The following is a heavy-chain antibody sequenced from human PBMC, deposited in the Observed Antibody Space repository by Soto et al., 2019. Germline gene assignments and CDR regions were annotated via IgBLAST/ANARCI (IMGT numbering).Heavy chain of an antibody. Sequence: QVQLQESGPGLVKPSQTLSLTCTVSGGSISSGGYYWSWIRQHPGKGLEWIGYIYYSGSTYYNPSQKSRVTISIGPAKNPFSLKLSSVTAADTAVYYCASYDYYDSSGYYRLAYFQHWGQGTLVTVSS. J-gene: IGHJ1*01. V-gene: IGHV4-31*03. CDR3: ASYDYYDSSGYYRLAYFQH. CDR2: IYYSGST. CDR1: GGSISSGGYY. D-gene: IGHD3-22*01.